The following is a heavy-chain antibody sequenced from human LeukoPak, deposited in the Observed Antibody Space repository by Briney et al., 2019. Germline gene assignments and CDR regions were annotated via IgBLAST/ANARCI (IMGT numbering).Heavy chain of an antibody. CDR1: GYTFTSHY. CDR3: AREGSPRGGAFDI. J-gene: IGHJ3*02. CDR2: INPSGGST. Sequence: ASVKVSCKASGYTFTSHYMHWARQAPGQGLEWMGIINPSGGSTSYAQKFQGRVTMTRDMSTSTVYMELSSLRSEDTAVYYCAREGSPRGGAFDIWGQGTMVTVSS. D-gene: IGHD2-15*01. V-gene: IGHV1-46*01.